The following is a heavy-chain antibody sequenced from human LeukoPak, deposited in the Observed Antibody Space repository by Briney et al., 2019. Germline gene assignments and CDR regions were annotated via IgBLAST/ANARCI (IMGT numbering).Heavy chain of an antibody. CDR2: ISYDGSNK. CDR1: GFTFSSYP. V-gene: IGHV3-30-3*01. J-gene: IGHJ6*02. Sequence: PGRSPRLSCAASGFTFSSYPMHWVRQAPGKGLEWVSVISYDGSNKYYADSVKGRFTISRDNSKNMFYVQINSLRPEDTAVYYCARGLPYDDPTEGYYYLMDVWGQGTTVTVSS. D-gene: IGHD4-17*01. CDR3: ARGLPYDDPTEGYYYLMDV.